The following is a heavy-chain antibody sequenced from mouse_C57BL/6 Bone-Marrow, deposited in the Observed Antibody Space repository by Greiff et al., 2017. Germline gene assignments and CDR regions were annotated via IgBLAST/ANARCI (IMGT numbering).Heavy chain of an antibody. CDR3: ARNYHYDVDY. CDR1: GYTFTSYW. V-gene: IGHV1-69*01. J-gene: IGHJ4*01. CDR2: IDPSDSYT. Sequence: VQLQQPGAELVMPGASVKLSCKASGYTFTSYWMHWVKQRPGQGLEWIGEIDPSDSYTNYTPKFKGKSTLTVDKSSSTAYMQLSSLTSEDSAVYYCARNYHYDVDYWCQGTSVTVSS. D-gene: IGHD1-1*02.